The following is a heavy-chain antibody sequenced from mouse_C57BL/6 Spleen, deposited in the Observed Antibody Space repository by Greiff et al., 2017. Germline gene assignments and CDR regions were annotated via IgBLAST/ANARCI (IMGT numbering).Heavy chain of an antibody. CDR1: GFNFKDDY. Sequence: EVQLQQSGAELVRPGASVKLSCTASGFNFKDDYMHWVKQRPEQGLEWIGWIDPENGDTEYASKFQGKATIPADTSSNAAYLQLSSLTSEDTAVYYCTLYGSSSYYFDYWGQGTTLTVSS. CDR3: TLYGSSSYYFDY. V-gene: IGHV14-4*01. J-gene: IGHJ2*01. D-gene: IGHD1-1*01. CDR2: IDPENGDT.